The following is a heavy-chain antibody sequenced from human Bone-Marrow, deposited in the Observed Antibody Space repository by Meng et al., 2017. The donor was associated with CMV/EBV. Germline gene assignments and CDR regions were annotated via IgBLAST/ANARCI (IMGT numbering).Heavy chain of an antibody. D-gene: IGHD3-3*01. CDR2: IYHSGST. J-gene: IGHJ5*02. Sequence: SGGSLSSSNWWSWVRQPPGKGLEWIGEIYHSGSTNYNPSLKSRVTISVDKSKNQFSLKLSSVTAADTAVYYCASTTTIFGVVRGFDPWGQGTLVTVSS. CDR1: GGSLSSSNW. V-gene: IGHV4-4*02. CDR3: ASTTTIFGVVRGFDP.